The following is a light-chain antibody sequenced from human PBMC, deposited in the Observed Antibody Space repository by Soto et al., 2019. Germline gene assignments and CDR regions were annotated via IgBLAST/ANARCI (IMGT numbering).Light chain of an antibody. Sequence: EIVLTQSPGTLSLSPGERATLSCRASQSVSSSYLAWYQQKPGQAPRLLIYGASSRSTAIPDRFSGRGSGADFTLTISRLEPEGFSVYYCQQYGSSPRRCGEGTKVGIQ. CDR1: QSVSSSY. V-gene: IGKV3-20*01. CDR3: QQYGSSPRR. CDR2: GAS. J-gene: IGKJ1*01.